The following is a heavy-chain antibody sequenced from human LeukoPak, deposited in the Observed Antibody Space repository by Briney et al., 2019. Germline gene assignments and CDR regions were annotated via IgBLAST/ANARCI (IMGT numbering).Heavy chain of an antibody. CDR2: IYYSGST. CDR3: ARLTGADYDILTGYWYYFDY. V-gene: IGHV4-39*01. Sequence: GSLRLSCAASGFIVSSNYMSWVRQAPGKGLEWIGSIYYSGSTYYNPSLKSRVTISVDTSKNQFSLKLSSVTAADTAVYYCARLTGADYDILTGYWYYFDYWGQGTLVTVSS. J-gene: IGHJ4*02. D-gene: IGHD3-9*01. CDR1: GFIVSSNY.